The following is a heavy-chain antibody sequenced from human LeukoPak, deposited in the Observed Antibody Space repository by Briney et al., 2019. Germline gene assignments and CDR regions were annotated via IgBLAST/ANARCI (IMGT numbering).Heavy chain of an antibody. CDR2: IYYTGST. J-gene: IGHJ4*02. CDR1: GGSISGSY. CDR3: ARYGVYGDYDY. V-gene: IGHV4-59*12. Sequence: SETLSLTCTVSGGSISGSYWSWIRQPPGKSLDWIGGIYYTGSTSHNLSLKSRVTMSVDTSKNQFSLQVRSVTAADTAVYYCARYGVYGDYDYWGQGTLVTVSS. D-gene: IGHD4-17*01.